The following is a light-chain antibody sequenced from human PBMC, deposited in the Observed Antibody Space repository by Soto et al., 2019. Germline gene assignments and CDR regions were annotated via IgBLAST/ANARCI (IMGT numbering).Light chain of an antibody. V-gene: IGKV3D-20*02. J-gene: IGKJ5*01. CDR2: GAS. CDR1: QSVSSSY. Sequence: ENVFTQSPGTVSLSPGQRATLYGRASQSVSSSYLAWYQQKPGQAPRLLIYGASSRATGIPDRFSGSGSGTDFTLTISSLEPEDFAVYYCQQRSNWLITFGQGTRLEI. CDR3: QQRSNWLIT.